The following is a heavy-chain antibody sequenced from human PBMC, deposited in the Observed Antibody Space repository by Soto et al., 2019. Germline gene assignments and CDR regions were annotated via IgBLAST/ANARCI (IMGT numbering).Heavy chain of an antibody. Sequence: ASVKVSCKASGYTFTSYGISWVRQAPGQGLEWMGWISAYNGNTNYAQKLQGRVTMTTDTSTSTAYMELRSLRSDDTALYYCAKSNRTTATFDYWGQGTLVTVSS. CDR2: ISAYNGNT. CDR3: AKSNRTTATFDY. V-gene: IGHV1-18*01. D-gene: IGHD4-4*01. CDR1: GYTFTSYG. J-gene: IGHJ4*02.